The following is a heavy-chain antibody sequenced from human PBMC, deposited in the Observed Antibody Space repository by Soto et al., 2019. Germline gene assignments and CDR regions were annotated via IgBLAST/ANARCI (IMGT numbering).Heavy chain of an antibody. CDR2: IIPIFGTA. V-gene: IGHV1-69*01. D-gene: IGHD2-21*02. CDR1: GGTFSSYA. J-gene: IGHJ3*02. Sequence: QVQLVQSGAEVKKPGSSVKVSCKASGGTFSSYAISWVRQAPGQGLEWMGGIIPIFGTANYAQKFQGRVTITADESTSTAYMELSSLRSEDTAVYYCARPVLAYCGGDCSNAFDIWGQGTMVTVSS. CDR3: ARPVLAYCGGDCSNAFDI.